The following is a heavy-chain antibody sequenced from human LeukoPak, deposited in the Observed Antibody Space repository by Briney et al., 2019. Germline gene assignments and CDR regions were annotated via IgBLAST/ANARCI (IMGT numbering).Heavy chain of an antibody. CDR1: GFTFSSYE. Sequence: PGGSLRLSCAASGFTFSSYEMNWVRQAPGKGLEWVSYISSSGSTIYYADSVRGRFTISRDNSKNTLYLQMNSLRAGDTALYYCAKESLRGHSYGFDNWGQGTLVTVSS. D-gene: IGHD5-18*01. CDR2: ISSSGSTI. J-gene: IGHJ4*02. CDR3: AKESLRGHSYGFDN. V-gene: IGHV3-48*03.